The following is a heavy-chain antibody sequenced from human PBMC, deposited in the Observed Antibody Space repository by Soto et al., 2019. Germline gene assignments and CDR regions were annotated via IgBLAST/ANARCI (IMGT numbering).Heavy chain of an antibody. CDR1: GFTFSMYW. J-gene: IGHJ4*02. Sequence: GSLRLSCAASGFTFSMYWMHWVRQVPGKGPGWVSRINDDGSSTNYADSVKGRFTISRDNAKNTLYLQMNDLRAEDTAVYYCTRGPRSTSTGTGAFWGQGTLVTVSS. D-gene: IGHD1-1*01. V-gene: IGHV3-74*01. CDR3: TRGPRSTSTGTGAF. CDR2: INDDGSST.